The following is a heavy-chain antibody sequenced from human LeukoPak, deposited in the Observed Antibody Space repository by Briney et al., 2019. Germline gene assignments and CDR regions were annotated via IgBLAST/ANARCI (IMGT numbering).Heavy chain of an antibody. CDR3: ARYCYRGSPTDAFDI. Sequence: SETLSLTCTVSGGSISSYYWSWIRQPPGKGLEWIGYIYYSGSTNYNPSLKSRVTISVDTSKNQFSLKLTSVTAADTAVYYCARYCYRGSPTDAFDIWGQGTMVTVSS. D-gene: IGHD2/OR15-2a*01. J-gene: IGHJ3*02. CDR2: IYYSGST. CDR1: GGSISSYY. V-gene: IGHV4-59*12.